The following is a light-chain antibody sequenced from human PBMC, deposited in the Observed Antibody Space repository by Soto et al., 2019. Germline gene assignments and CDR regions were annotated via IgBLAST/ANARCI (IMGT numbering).Light chain of an antibody. CDR2: GAS. J-gene: IGKJ1*01. CDR3: QQYGSSQWT. V-gene: IGKV3-20*01. CDR1: QSVSSSY. Sequence: EIVLTQSPGTLSLSPGERGTLSCRASQSVSSSYLAWYQQKPGQTPRLLIYGASTRATGIPDRFSGSGSGTDFSLTISRLEPEDSAVYYCQQYGSSQWTFGQGTKVEIK.